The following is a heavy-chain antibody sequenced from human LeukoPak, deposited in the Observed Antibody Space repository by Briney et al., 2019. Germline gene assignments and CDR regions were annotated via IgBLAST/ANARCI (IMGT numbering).Heavy chain of an antibody. CDR1: GFTFGSYA. V-gene: IGHV3-23*01. J-gene: IGHJ4*02. CDR2: ICGTGGGT. CDR3: AGGSSASCYSNCDY. D-gene: IGHD2-2*01. Sequence: GGSLRLSCAASGFTFGSYAMSWVRQAPGKGLEWVSVICGTGGGTYYADSVKGRFTISRDNSKNTLYLQMNSLRAEDTAVYYCAGGSSASCYSNCDYWGQGTLVTVSS.